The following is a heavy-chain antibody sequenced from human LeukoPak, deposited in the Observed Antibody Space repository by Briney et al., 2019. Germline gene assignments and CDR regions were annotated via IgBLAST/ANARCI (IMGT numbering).Heavy chain of an antibody. CDR3: ARPSGSYLRNAFDI. J-gene: IGHJ3*02. D-gene: IGHD1-26*01. CDR2: ISAYNGNT. Sequence: ASVKVSCKASGYTFTSYGINWVRQAPGQGLEWMGWISAYNGNTNYAQKLQGRVTMTTDTSTSTAYMELSSLRSEDTAVYYCARPSGSYLRNAFDIWGQGTMVTVSS. CDR1: GYTFTSYG. V-gene: IGHV1-18*01.